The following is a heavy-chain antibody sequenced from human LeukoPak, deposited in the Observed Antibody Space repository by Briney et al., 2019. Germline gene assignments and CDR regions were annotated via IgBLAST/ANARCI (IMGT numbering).Heavy chain of an antibody. CDR1: GFTFSSYG. Sequence: TGGSLRLSCAASGFTFSSYGMHWVRQAPGKGLEWVAVISYDGVNKDYAGSVKGRFTISRDNSKNTLYLQMNSLRAEDTAVYYCAKGPDMTTVNNYFDYWGQGTLVTVSS. V-gene: IGHV3-30*18. D-gene: IGHD4-17*01. CDR3: AKGPDMTTVNNYFDY. CDR2: ISYDGVNK. J-gene: IGHJ4*02.